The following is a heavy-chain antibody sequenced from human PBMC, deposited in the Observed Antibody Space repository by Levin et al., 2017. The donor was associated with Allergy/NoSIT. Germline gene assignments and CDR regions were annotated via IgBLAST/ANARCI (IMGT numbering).Heavy chain of an antibody. V-gene: IGHV3-30*18. D-gene: IGHD1-26*01. Sequence: PGGSLRLSCAASGFTFSIYGIQWVRQAPGKGLEWVALITSDGSNKYYADPVKGRFTISRDNSKNTVYLQMNSLRAEDTAVYYCAKGGDFDYWGLGTGVTCSS. CDR2: ITSDGSNK. J-gene: IGHJ4*02. CDR3: AKGGDFDY. CDR1: GFTFSIYG.